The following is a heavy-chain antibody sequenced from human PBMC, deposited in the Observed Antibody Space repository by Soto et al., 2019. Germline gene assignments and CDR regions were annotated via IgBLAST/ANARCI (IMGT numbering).Heavy chain of an antibody. D-gene: IGHD6-19*01. CDR2: ITWNGATT. J-gene: IGHJ3*01. Sequence: GGSLRLSCAASRFPFDNYAMTWGCLDPWKGLESVSGITWNGATTGYADSVKGRFTISRDNAKNSLYLQMNSLRVEDTALYYCARDGGVVVAVDAFDVLGQGTMVTVS. CDR3: ARDGGVVVAVDAFDV. CDR1: RFPFDNYA. V-gene: IGHV3-20*04.